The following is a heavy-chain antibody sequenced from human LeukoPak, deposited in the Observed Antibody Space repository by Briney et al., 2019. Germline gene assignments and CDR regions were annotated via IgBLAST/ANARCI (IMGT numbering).Heavy chain of an antibody. V-gene: IGHV3-49*04. D-gene: IGHD2-2*01. J-gene: IGHJ6*03. CDR3: IRTSNYPYYMDV. CDR2: IRSKASGGPT. Sequence: GGSLRLSCAASGFSFGDNAMSWVRQAPGKGLEWVGFIRSKASGGPTEYAASVKGRFTISRDDSKSIAYLQMNSLKNEDTAVYYCIRTSNYPYYMDVWGKGTTVTVSS. CDR1: GFSFGDNA.